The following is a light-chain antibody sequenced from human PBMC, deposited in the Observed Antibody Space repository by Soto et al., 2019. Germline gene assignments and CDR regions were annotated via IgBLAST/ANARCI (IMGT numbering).Light chain of an antibody. V-gene: IGLV2-14*01. CDR3: SSSTSSITQV. J-gene: IGLJ3*02. CDR2: EVS. Sequence: QSALTQPASVSGSPGQSITISCTGTSSDVGGYNYVSWYQQHPGKAPKVMIYEVSNRPSGISNRFSGSKSGNTASLTISGLQAEDEADYCCSSSTSSITQVFGGGTKLTVL. CDR1: SSDVGGYNY.